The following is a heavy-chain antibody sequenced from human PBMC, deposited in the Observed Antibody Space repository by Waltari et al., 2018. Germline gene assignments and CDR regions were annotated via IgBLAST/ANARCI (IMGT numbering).Heavy chain of an antibody. CDR2: IVHSGST. D-gene: IGHD2-8*02. CDR3: ATGGRPDY. CDR1: GGSISSYNYF. Sequence: QLQLQESGPGLVKPSETLSLTCTVSGGSISSYNYFWGWIRQPPGKGLEWIGNIVHSGSTYYNPSLKSRVTISVDTSKNQFPLKLSSVTAADTAVYYCATGGRPDYWGQGTLVTVSS. V-gene: IGHV4-39*01. J-gene: IGHJ4*02.